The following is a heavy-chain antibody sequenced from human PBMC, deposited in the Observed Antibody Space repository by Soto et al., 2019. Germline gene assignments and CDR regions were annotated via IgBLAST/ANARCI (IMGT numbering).Heavy chain of an antibody. CDR2: IKQDGSEK. J-gene: IGHJ6*02. CDR3: EAGPYYGMDV. V-gene: IGHV3-7*02. CDR1: GFTFSSYW. Sequence: EVQLVESGGGLVQPGGSLRLSCAASGFTFSSYWMSWVRQAPGKGLEWVANIKQDGSEKNYVDSVKGRFTISRDNAKNSLYLPMNSLRAEDMAVDYCEAGPYYGMDVWGPGTTGTVSS.